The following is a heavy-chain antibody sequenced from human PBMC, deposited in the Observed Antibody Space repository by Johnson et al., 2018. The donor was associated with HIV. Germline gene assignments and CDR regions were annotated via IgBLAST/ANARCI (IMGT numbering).Heavy chain of an antibody. CDR3: TRGSFTDDAFDV. J-gene: IGHJ3*01. V-gene: IGHV3-66*03. CDR2: IYNSGDT. Sequence: EVQVVESGGGLIQPGGSLRLICAASGFTVSSNYMSWVRQAPGTGLEWVSVIYNSGDTFYADSVQGRFTLSRDNSKNTVYLQMNSLRPEDTAVYYCTRGSFTDDAFDVWGLGTMVTVSS. CDR1: GFTVSSNY. D-gene: IGHD1-26*01.